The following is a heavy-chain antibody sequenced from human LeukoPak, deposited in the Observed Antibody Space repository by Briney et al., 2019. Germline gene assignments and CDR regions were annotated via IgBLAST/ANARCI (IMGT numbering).Heavy chain of an antibody. CDR1: GGTFSSYA. CDR3: ARAYNPGYYYDSSGYYEIDY. J-gene: IGHJ4*02. D-gene: IGHD3-22*01. V-gene: IGHV1-69*13. CDR2: IIPIFGTA. Sequence: GASVKVSCKASGGTFSSYAISWVRQAPGQGLEWMGGIIPIFGTANYAQKFQSRVTITADESTSTAYMELSSLRSEDTAVYYCARAYNPGYYYDSSGYYEIDYWGQGTLVTVSS.